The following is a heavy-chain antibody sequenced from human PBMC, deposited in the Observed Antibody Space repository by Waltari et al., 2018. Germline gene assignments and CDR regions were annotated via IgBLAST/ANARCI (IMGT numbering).Heavy chain of an antibody. Sequence: EVQLVQSGVEVKKPGESLKISCQVSGSSLTDYWIAWVRRMPGKGLEWMGIIYRGDSDTRYSPSFQGQVTISVDKSIDTAYLEWSSLRASDTGIYYCARPWNSGWYYSGMDVWGQGTSVIVSS. CDR2: IYRGDSDT. J-gene: IGHJ6*02. CDR3: ARPWNSGWYYSGMDV. V-gene: IGHV5-51*01. CDR1: GSSLTDYW. D-gene: IGHD6-19*01.